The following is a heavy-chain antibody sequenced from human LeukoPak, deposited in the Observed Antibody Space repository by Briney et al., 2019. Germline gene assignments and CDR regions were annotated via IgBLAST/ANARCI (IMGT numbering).Heavy chain of an antibody. CDR3: ARDSVRHSSGYDAFDI. CDR1: GDSVSSNSAA. J-gene: IGHJ3*02. D-gene: IGHD3-22*01. CDR2: TYYRSKWYN. V-gene: IGHV6-1*01. Sequence: SQTLSLTCAISGDSVSSNSAAWNWIRQSPSRGLEWLGRTYYRSKWYNDYAVSVKSRITINPDTSKNQFSLQLNSVTPEDTAAYYCARDSVRHSSGYDAFDIWGQGTMVTVSS.